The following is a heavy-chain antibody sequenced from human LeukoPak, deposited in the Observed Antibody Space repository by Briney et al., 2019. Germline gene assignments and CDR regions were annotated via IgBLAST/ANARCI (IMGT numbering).Heavy chain of an antibody. CDR3: AELGITMIGGV. Sequence: PGGSLRLSCAASGFTFSNYAMSWVRQAPGKGLECISGFSGSGGRTFYADSVKGRFTISRDNAKNSLYLQMNSLRAEDTAVYYCAELGITMIGGVWGKGTTVTISS. J-gene: IGHJ6*04. CDR2: FSGSGGRT. D-gene: IGHD3-10*02. V-gene: IGHV3-23*01. CDR1: GFTFSNYA.